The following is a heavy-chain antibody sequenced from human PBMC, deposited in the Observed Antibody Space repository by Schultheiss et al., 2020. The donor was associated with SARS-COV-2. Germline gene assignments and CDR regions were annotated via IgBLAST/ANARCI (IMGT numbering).Heavy chain of an antibody. CDR3: ASGSCSNGVCYRWAAY. V-gene: IGHV3-15*01. CDR1: GFTFSNAW. J-gene: IGHJ4*02. D-gene: IGHD2-8*01. Sequence: GGSLRLSCAASGFTFSNAWMSWVRQAPGKGLEWVGRIKSKTDGGTTDYAAPVKGRFTISRDNSKNTLNLQMNSLRAEDTAVYYCASGSCSNGVCYRWAAYWGQGTLVTVSS. CDR2: IKSKTDGGTT.